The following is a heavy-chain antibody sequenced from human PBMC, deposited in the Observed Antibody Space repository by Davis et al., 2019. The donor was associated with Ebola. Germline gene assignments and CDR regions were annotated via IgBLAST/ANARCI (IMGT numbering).Heavy chain of an antibody. Sequence: ASVKVSCKASGYTFTSYGISWVRQAPGQGLEWMGWISAYNGNTNYAQKLQGRVTMTTDTSTSTAYMELRSLRSDDTAVYYCARDQDGYYDILTGYFLPYYYMDVWGKGTTVTVSS. CDR3: ARDQDGYYDILTGYFLPYYYMDV. D-gene: IGHD3-9*01. CDR2: ISAYNGNT. V-gene: IGHV1-18*04. J-gene: IGHJ6*03. CDR1: GYTFTSYG.